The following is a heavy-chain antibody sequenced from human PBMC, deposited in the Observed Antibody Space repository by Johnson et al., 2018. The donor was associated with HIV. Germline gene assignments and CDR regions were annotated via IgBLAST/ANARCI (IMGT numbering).Heavy chain of an antibody. J-gene: IGHJ3*02. CDR2: ISYDGSNK. V-gene: IGHV3-30-3*01. Sequence: QVQLVESGGGVVQPGRSLRLSCAASGFTFSSYAMHWVRQAPGKGLEWVAVISYDGSNKYYADSVKGRFTISRDNAKNSLYLQMNSLRAEDTAVYYCARDRRPYYYDSSGYDAFDIWGQGTMVTVSS. CDR1: GFTFSSYA. D-gene: IGHD3-22*01. CDR3: ARDRRPYYYDSSGYDAFDI.